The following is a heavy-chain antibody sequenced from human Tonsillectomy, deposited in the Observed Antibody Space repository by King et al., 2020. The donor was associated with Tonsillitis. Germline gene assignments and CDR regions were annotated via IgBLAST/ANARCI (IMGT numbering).Heavy chain of an antibody. D-gene: IGHD1-26*01. Sequence: VQLVESGGGLVQPGGSLRLSCAASGFAFSGYAMNWVRQTPGKGLEWVSHITYDSNIIFYADSVKGRFTISRDNAKNSLFLQMNSLRDEDTALYYCATWAWAKGIDYWGQGALVTVSS. CDR1: GFAFSGYA. CDR3: ATWAWAKGIDY. CDR2: ITYDSNII. V-gene: IGHV3-48*02. J-gene: IGHJ4*02.